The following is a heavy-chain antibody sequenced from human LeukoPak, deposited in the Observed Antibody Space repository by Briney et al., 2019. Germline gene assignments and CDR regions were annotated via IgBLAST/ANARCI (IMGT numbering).Heavy chain of an antibody. CDR1: GGSISSYY. J-gene: IGHJ4*02. Sequence: SETLSLTCTVSGGSISSYYWSWIRQPPGKGLEWIWYIYYSGSTNYNPSLKSRVTISVDTSKNQFSLKLSSVTADDTAVYYCARQRYGSGSYYIDYWGQGTLVTVSS. CDR2: IYYSGST. D-gene: IGHD3-10*01. V-gene: IGHV4-59*08. CDR3: ARQRYGSGSYYIDY.